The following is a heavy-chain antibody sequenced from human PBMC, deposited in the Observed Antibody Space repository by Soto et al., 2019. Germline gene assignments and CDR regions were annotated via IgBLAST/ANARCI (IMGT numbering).Heavy chain of an antibody. D-gene: IGHD2-2*01. CDR2: ISGSSGST. CDR1: GFTFNNYA. V-gene: IGHV3-23*01. Sequence: EVQLLESGGGLVQPGGSLRLSCAASGFTFNNYAMTWVRQAPGKGMEWVSGISGSSGSTNYADSVKGRFTISRDNSKYTLYLQMNSLRAEDTAVYYCAKSLTPTVIDLASHVFDVWGQGTMVTVSS. J-gene: IGHJ3*01. CDR3: AKSLTPTVIDLASHVFDV.